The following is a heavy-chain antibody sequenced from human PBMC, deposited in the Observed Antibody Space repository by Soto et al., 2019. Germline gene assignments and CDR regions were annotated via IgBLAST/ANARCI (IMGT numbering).Heavy chain of an antibody. CDR2: IYPGDSDI. CDR1: GYSFTSYW. D-gene: IGHD4-17*01. Sequence: PGESLKISCKGSGYSFTSYWIAWVRQVPGKGLELMGVIYPGDSDIRYSPSFQGQVTISADKSISTAYLQWSSLKASDTAMYYCARDLDYGGTSEASEVWGQGTMVTGSS. J-gene: IGHJ3*01. V-gene: IGHV5-51*01. CDR3: ARDLDYGGTSEASEV.